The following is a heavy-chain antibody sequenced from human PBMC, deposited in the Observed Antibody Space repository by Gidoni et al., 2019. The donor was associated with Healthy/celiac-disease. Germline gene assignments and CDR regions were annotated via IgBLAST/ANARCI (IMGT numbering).Heavy chain of an antibody. CDR3: ARGGVVPAANPRLFYYYGMDV. V-gene: IGHV4-34*01. D-gene: IGHD2-2*01. Sequence: QVQLQQWGAGLLKPSETLSLTCAVYGGSFSGYYCSWIRQPPGKGLEWIGEINHSGSTNYNPSLKSRVTISVDTSKNQFSLKLSSVTAADTAVYYCARGGVVPAANPRLFYYYGMDVWGQGTTVTVSS. CDR2: INHSGST. J-gene: IGHJ6*02. CDR1: GGSFSGYY.